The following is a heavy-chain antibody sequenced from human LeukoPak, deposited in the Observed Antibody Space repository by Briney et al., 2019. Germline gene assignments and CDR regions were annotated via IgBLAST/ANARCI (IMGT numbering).Heavy chain of an antibody. D-gene: IGHD3-10*01. CDR1: GFTFSSYG. J-gene: IGHJ6*03. V-gene: IGHV3-23*01. CDR2: ISGSGGST. Sequence: GGSLRLSCAASGFTFSSYGMSWVRQAPGKGLEWVSAISGSGGSTYYADSVKGRFTISRDNSKNTLYLQMNSLRAEDTAVYYCAKSGYYGSGSYYNVPYYYYYYMDVRGKGTTVTISS. CDR3: AKSGYYGSGSYYNVPYYYYYYMDV.